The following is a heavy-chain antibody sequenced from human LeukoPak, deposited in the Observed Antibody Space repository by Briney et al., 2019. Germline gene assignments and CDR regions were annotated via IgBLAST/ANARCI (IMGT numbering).Heavy chain of an antibody. V-gene: IGHV1-2*02. J-gene: IGHJ4*02. CDR2: INPNSGGT. CDR1: GYTFTGYY. CDR3: ARGGSVSGYSRGLDY. D-gene: IGHD5-12*01. Sequence: ASVKVSCKASGYTFTGYYMHWGRRAPGQRLEWMGWINPNSGGTNFAQKFQGRVTMTRDTSISTAYMELSSLTSDDTALYYCARGGSVSGYSRGLDYWGQGTLLTVSS.